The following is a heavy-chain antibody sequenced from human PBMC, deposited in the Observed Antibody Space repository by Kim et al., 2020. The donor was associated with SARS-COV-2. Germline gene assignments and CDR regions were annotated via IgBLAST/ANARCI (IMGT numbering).Heavy chain of an antibody. D-gene: IGHD5-18*01. CDR3: AKDSVYSPFGY. CDR2: ISWDGDST. V-gene: IGHV3-43D*03. Sequence: GGSLRLSCAASGFTFDDYAMHWVRQAPGKGLEWVSLISWDGDSTYYADSVTGRVTISSENSKNSLYLQMNSLRAKDTALYYCAKDSVYSPFGYWVQGTLV. CDR1: GFTFDDYA. J-gene: IGHJ4*02.